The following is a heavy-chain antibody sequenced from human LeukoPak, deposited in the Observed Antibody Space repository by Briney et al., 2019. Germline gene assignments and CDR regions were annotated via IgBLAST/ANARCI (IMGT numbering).Heavy chain of an antibody. CDR2: IYYSGST. V-gene: IGHV4-61*01. D-gene: IGHD1-26*01. J-gene: IGHJ3*02. CDR1: GGSVSSGSYY. Sequence: SETLSLTCTVSGGSVSSGSYYWSWIRQPPGKGLEWIGYIYYSGSTNYNPSLKSRVTTSVDTSKNQFSLKLSSVTAADTAVYYCARDGTENDAFDIWGQGTMVTVSS. CDR3: ARDGTENDAFDI.